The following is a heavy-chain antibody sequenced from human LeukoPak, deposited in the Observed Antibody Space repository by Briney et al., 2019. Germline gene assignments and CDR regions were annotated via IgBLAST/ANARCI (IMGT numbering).Heavy chain of an antibody. J-gene: IGHJ4*02. CDR1: GYTFTSYY. CDR2: INPSGGST. V-gene: IGHV1-46*01. CDR3: CSSASGWYCIDY. D-gene: IGHD6-19*01. Sequence: GASVKVSCKASGYTFTSYYMHWVRQAPGQGLEWMGIINPSGGSTSYAQKFQGRVTMTRDTSTSTVYMELSSLRSEDTAVYYCCSSASGWYCIDYWGQGTLVTVSS.